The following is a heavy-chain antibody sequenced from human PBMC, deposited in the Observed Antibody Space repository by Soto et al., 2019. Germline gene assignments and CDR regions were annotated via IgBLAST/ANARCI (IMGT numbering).Heavy chain of an antibody. CDR1: GASISGYY. D-gene: IGHD1-26*01. Sequence: SETLSLTCTVSGASISGYYWSWIRQPPGKGLEWIGYIYSSGSTNYNPSLVSRVTMSVDTSRNQFFLNLNSVTAADTAVYYCARYRRDGSSYMLHWWGQGTQVTVSS. V-gene: IGHV4-59*01. CDR3: ARYRRDGSSYMLHW. J-gene: IGHJ4*02. CDR2: IYSSGST.